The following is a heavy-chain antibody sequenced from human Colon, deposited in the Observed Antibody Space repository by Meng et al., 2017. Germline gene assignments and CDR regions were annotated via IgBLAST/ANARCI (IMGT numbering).Heavy chain of an antibody. CDR2: IYDYGRT. V-gene: IGHV4-4*02. Sequence: VQLQEAGPGLAKPSGTLSLTCTVSGGPFTSGNFWGWVRQTPGKGLEWIGEIYDYGRTNYNPSLMSRVTISIDKSKSQFSLDLSSVIAADTAVYYCCGGIAGTGRPLYFDYWGQGTLVTVSS. CDR1: GGPFTSGNF. D-gene: IGHD1-14*01. J-gene: IGHJ4*02. CDR3: CGGIAGTGRPLYFDY.